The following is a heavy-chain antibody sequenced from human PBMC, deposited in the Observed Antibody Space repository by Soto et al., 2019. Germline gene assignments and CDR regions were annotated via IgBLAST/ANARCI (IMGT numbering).Heavy chain of an antibody. D-gene: IGHD3-16*01. J-gene: IGHJ5*02. CDR2: MNPGSGDT. V-gene: IGHV1-8*01. Sequence: GDSVKVSCKASGYSFTNNDVSWVRQATGQGLEWMGWMNPGSGDTGYAQKFQGRVTMTRDISMATAYMELSSLRSDDTAIYYCARMETFGSLNWFDPWGQGTLVIVSS. CDR1: GYSFTNND. CDR3: ARMETFGSLNWFDP.